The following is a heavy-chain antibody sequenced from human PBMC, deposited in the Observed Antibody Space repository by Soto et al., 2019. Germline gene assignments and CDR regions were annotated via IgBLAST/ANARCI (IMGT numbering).Heavy chain of an antibody. V-gene: IGHV5-51*01. CDR3: ATNGVLRYFDWSPPALVY. Sequence: GDSLKISCKTSGYSFTSYWIHWVRQMPGKELEWMGIIYPGDSDTRYSPSFQGQVTISADKSISTAYLQWSSLKASDTAMYYCATNGVLRYFDWSPPALVYWGQGTLVTVS. CDR2: IYPGDSDT. J-gene: IGHJ4*02. D-gene: IGHD3-9*01. CDR1: GYSFTSYW.